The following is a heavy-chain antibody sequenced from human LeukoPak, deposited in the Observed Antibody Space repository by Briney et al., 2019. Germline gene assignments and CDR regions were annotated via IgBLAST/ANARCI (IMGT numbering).Heavy chain of an antibody. CDR1: GFSFSNAW. CDR3: TRGSNSDDSSDFDH. CDR2: IKTKTVPGTT. Sequence: PGRSLRLSCAASGFSFSNAWMNWVRQAPGKGLEWVGRIKTKTVPGTTEYAAPVKGRFTISRDDSKNTLYLQMNSLKTEDTAVYYCTRGSNSDDSSDFDHWGQGTLVTVSS. J-gene: IGHJ4*02. V-gene: IGHV3-15*01. D-gene: IGHD3-22*01.